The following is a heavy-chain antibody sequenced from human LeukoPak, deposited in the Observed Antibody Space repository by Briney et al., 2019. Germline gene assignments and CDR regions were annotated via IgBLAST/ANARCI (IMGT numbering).Heavy chain of an antibody. Sequence: PGGSLRLSCAASGFTFNSYSMNWVRQAPGKGLEWVSSISSSSSYIYYADSVKGRFTISRDNAKNSLYLQMNSLSAEDTAVYYCARDGDYYDSSGPTYWGQGTLVTVSS. CDR3: ARDGDYYDSSGPTY. D-gene: IGHD3-22*01. CDR2: ISSSSSYI. J-gene: IGHJ4*02. V-gene: IGHV3-21*01. CDR1: GFTFNSYS.